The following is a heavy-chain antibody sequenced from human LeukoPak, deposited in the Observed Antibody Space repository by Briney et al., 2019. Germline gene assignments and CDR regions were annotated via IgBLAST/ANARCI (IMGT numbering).Heavy chain of an antibody. CDR1: GFTFSRYS. J-gene: IGHJ4*02. CDR3: ARLATNGGYGY. Sequence: GGSLRLSCAASGFTFSRYSMNWVRQAPGKGLEWVSSISSSSSYIYYAGSVKGRFTISRDNAKNSLYLQMNSLRTEDTAVYYCARLATNGGYGYWGQGTLVTVSS. D-gene: IGHD5-12*01. CDR2: ISSSSSYI. V-gene: IGHV3-21*01.